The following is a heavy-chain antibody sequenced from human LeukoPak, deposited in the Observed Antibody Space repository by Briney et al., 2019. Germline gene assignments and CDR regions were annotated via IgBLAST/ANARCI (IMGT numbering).Heavy chain of an antibody. Sequence: SETLSLTCTVSGGSISSSNYYWGWIRQPPGKGLEWIGSSYYSGRTYYSPSLKSRVTISVDTSKNQFSLKLSSVTAADTAVYYCASGGDDYVWGSYRGYWYYWDQGTLVTVSS. CDR3: ASGGDDYVWGSYRGYWYY. V-gene: IGHV4-39*07. J-gene: IGHJ4*02. D-gene: IGHD3-16*02. CDR2: SYYSGRT. CDR1: GGSISSSNYY.